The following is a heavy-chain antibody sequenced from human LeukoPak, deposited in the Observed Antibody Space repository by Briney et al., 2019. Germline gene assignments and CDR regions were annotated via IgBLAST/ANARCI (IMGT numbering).Heavy chain of an antibody. CDR2: IYYSGST. D-gene: IGHD4-23*01. Sequence: PSEXLSLTCTVSGGSISSSSYYWGWVRQPPGKGLEWIGSIYYSGSTYYDPSLKSRVTISVDTSKNQFSLKLSSVTAADTAVYYCARLSSGNAFDIWGQGTMVTVSS. CDR1: GGSISSSSYY. CDR3: ARLSSGNAFDI. V-gene: IGHV4-39*01. J-gene: IGHJ3*02.